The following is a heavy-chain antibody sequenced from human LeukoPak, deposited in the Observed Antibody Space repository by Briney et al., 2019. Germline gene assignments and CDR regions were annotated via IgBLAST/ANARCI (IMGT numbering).Heavy chain of an antibody. CDR1: GGSISSYY. CDR2: IYYSGST. D-gene: IGHD1-26*01. J-gene: IGHJ4*02. Sequence: SETLSLTCTVSGGSISSYYWSWIRQPPGKGLAWSGYIYYSGSTNYNPSLKSRVTISVDTSKNQFSLKLSSVTAADTAVYYCASSLITWELLTGHFDYWGQGTLVTVSS. V-gene: IGHV4-59*08. CDR3: ASSLITWELLTGHFDY.